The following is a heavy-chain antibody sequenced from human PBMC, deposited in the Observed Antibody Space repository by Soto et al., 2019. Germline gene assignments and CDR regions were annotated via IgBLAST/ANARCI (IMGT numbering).Heavy chain of an antibody. J-gene: IGHJ3*02. CDR3: ARGRRWELLRHAFDI. CDR1: GGSFSGYY. Sequence: QVQLQQWGAGLLKPSETLSLTCAVYGGSFSGYYWSWIRQPPGKGLEWIGEINHSGSTNYNPSLKSRVTISVDPSKNHFSLKLSSVTAADTAVYYCARGRRWELLRHAFDIWGQGTMVTVSS. CDR2: INHSGST. V-gene: IGHV4-34*01. D-gene: IGHD1-26*01.